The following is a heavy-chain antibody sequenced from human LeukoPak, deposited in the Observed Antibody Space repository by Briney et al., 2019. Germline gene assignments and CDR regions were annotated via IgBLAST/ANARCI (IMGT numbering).Heavy chain of an antibody. Sequence: SEALSLTCTVSGASIGSNSWSWIRRPAGKGLEWIGRIYFSATTNYNPSLESRVTMSIDTSRNQFSLKLNSVTAADTAVYYCARGGGSGYCSSTTCSIFDYWGQGMLVTVSS. J-gene: IGHJ4*02. CDR2: IYFSATT. CDR3: ARGGGSGYCSSTTCSIFDY. V-gene: IGHV4-4*07. CDR1: GASIGSNS. D-gene: IGHD2-2*01.